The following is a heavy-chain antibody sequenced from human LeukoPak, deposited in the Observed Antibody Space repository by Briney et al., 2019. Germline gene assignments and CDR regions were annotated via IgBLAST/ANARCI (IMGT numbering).Heavy chain of an antibody. CDR2: IKNKTGGGTA. V-gene: IGHV3-15*05. J-gene: IGHJ4*02. CDR1: GFNFSNAW. CDR3: TTRKSV. Sequence: GGSLRLSCAASGFNFSNAWMTWVRQAPGKGLEWVGRIKNKTGGGTADYAAPVKGRFTISRDDSANMLYLQMNSLKIEDTAVYYCTTRKSVWGQGTLVTVSS.